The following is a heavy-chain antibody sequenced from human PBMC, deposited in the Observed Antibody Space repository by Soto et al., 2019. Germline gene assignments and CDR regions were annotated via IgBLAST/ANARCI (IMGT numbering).Heavy chain of an antibody. Sequence: QMQVVQSGAELKQPGSSVKVSCKASRGSFSSYGIVWVRQAPGQGLEWMGWIIPVFGTPNYAQRFQARVTMSADASRATAYVELSGIIAEHTARYYRASGGSIGINRAACHIWGEGTMVIVAS. CDR3: ASGGSIGINRAACHI. CDR1: RGSFSSYG. CDR2: IIPVFGTP. J-gene: IGHJ3*02. D-gene: IGHD3-16*01. V-gene: IGHV1-69*01.